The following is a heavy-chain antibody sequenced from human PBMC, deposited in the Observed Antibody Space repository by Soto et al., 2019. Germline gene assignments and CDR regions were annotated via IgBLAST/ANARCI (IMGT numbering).Heavy chain of an antibody. V-gene: IGHV1-46*01. Sequence: ASVKVSCKASGCTFTSYYMHWVRQAPGQGPEWMGIINPSGGSTSYAQKFQGRVTLTGNTSITTAYMELSSLRSEDTAVYYCVRGRVMITFGVVIVIDYWGQGSPVTVSS. J-gene: IGHJ4*02. CDR3: VRGRVMITFGVVIVIDY. CDR1: GCTFTSYY. CDR2: INPSGGST. D-gene: IGHD3-16*02.